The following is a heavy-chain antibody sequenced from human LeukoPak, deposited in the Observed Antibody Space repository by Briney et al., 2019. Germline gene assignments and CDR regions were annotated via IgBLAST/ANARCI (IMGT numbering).Heavy chain of an antibody. J-gene: IGHJ5*01. CDR2: INPRGSDK. Sequence: GGSLRLSCAGSGFTFSNCWMGWVRQAPGKGLEWVANINPRGSDKYYVDYAEGRFTVSKDNAKHSVYQQMNSLRVEDTGIYYFGRWGVNSGLVSWGQETLVSVSA. D-gene: IGHD3-10*01. CDR3: GRWGVNSGLVS. CDR1: GFTFSNCW. V-gene: IGHV3-7*01.